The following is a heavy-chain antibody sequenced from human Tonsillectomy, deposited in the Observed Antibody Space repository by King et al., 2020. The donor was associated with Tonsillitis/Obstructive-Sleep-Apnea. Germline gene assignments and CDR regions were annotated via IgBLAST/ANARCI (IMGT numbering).Heavy chain of an antibody. V-gene: IGHV3-30*01. CDR2: ISYDGSNK. CDR3: ARNTLSLEWLSPVDY. Sequence: QVQLVESGGGVVQPGRSLRLSCAASGFTFSSYAMHWVRQAPGKGLEWVAVISYDGSNKYYADSVKGRFTISRDNSKNTLYLQMNSLRAEDTAVYYCARNTLSLEWLSPVDYWGQGTLVTVSS. CDR1: GFTFSSYA. J-gene: IGHJ4*02. D-gene: IGHD3-3*01.